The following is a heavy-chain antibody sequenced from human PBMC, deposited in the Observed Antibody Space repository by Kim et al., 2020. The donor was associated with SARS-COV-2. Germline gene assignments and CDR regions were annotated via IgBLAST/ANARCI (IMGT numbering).Heavy chain of an antibody. CDR3: ARHLRRGIAVAGNAFDI. V-gene: IGHV4-39*01. J-gene: IGHJ3*02. Sequence: LKCRVTISVDTSKNQFSRKLSSVTAADTAVYYCARHLRRGIAVAGNAFDIWGQGTMVTVSS. D-gene: IGHD6-19*01.